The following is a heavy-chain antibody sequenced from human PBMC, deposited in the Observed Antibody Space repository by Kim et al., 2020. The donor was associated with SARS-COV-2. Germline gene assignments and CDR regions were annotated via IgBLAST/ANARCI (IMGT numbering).Heavy chain of an antibody. V-gene: IGHV3-49*02. J-gene: IGHJ4*02. Sequence: KGTFTISRDDSKSIAYLQMNSLKTEDTAVYYCTRDLAWVGATRAIRYFDYWGQGTLVTVSS. CDR3: TRDLAWVGATRAIRYFDY. D-gene: IGHD1-26*01.